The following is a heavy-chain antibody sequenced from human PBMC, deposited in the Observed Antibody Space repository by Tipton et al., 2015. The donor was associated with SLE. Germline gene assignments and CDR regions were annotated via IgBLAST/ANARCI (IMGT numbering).Heavy chain of an antibody. Sequence: QLVQSGAEVKKPGESLKISCKGSGYIFTSYWIGWVRQMPGKGLEWMGIIYPGDSDTRYSPSFQGQVTISADKSINTAYLQWSSLKASDTAMYYCARLPYGANSGGLGFDYWGQGTLVTVSS. CDR2: IYPGDSDT. D-gene: IGHD4-23*01. CDR3: ARLPYGANSGGLGFDY. V-gene: IGHV5-51*01. CDR1: GYIFTSYW. J-gene: IGHJ4*02.